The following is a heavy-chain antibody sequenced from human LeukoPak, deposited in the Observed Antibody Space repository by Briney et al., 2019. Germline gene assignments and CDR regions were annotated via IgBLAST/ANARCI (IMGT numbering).Heavy chain of an antibody. Sequence: GGSLRLSCAASGFTFSNYDMSWVRQAPGKGLEWVSAITSIISGSGGSTHYADSVKGRFTISRDNSKNTLYLQMNSLRAEDTAVYYCARAENGYSSSWSYNYYHYMDVWGKGTTVTVSS. D-gene: IGHD6-13*01. V-gene: IGHV3-23*01. J-gene: IGHJ6*03. CDR2: ITSIISGSGGST. CDR3: ARAENGYSSSWSYNYYHYMDV. CDR1: GFTFSNYD.